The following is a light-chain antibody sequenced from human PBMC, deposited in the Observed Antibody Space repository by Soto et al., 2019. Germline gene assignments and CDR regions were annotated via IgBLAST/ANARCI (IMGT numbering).Light chain of an antibody. J-gene: IGLJ2*01. V-gene: IGLV2-14*03. CDR2: DVN. CDR3: SSYTSSSTRLV. Sequence: QSALTQPASVSGSPGQSITISCTGTSSDVGGYNYVSWYQHHPDKAPKLMIYDVNNRPSGVSNRFSGSESGNTASLTIAGPQAEDEAAYYCSSYTSSSTRLVFGGGTKLTVL. CDR1: SSDVGGYNY.